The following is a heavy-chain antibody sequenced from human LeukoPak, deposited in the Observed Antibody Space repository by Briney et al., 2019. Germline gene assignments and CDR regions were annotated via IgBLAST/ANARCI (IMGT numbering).Heavy chain of an antibody. CDR3: ARGNVVAVPASIRKAGYYFDY. V-gene: IGHV1-18*01. D-gene: IGHD2-2*02. CDR1: GYTFSTYS. CDR2: ISAYDGNT. J-gene: IGHJ4*02. Sequence: ASVKVSCKASGYTFSTYSISWVRQAPGQGLEWMGWISAYDGNTNYAQKLQDRVTITTDTSTSIAYMELRSLRSDDTAVYYCARGNVVAVPASIRKAGYYFDYWGQGTLLTVSS.